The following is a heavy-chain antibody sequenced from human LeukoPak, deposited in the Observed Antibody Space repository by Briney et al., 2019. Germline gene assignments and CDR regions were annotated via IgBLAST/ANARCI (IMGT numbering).Heavy chain of an antibody. CDR1: GYSFTSYW. CDR3: ARGGDYVRDAFDI. J-gene: IGHJ3*02. Sequence: GESLKISCKGSGYSFTSYWIGWVRQMPGKGLEWLGIIYPGDSDTRYSPSFQGQVTISADKSISTAYLQWSSLKASDTATYYCARGGDYVRDAFDIWGQGTMVTVSS. V-gene: IGHV5-51*01. D-gene: IGHD4-17*01. CDR2: IYPGDSDT.